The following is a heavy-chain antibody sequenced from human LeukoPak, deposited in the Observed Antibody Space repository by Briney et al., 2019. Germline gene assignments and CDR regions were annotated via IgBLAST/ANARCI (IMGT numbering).Heavy chain of an antibody. CDR2: IYYSGST. CDR3: ARGGIAAADPYYYYGMDV. CDR1: GGSISSYY. Sequence: SETLSLTCTVSGGSISSYYWSWIRQPPGKGLEWIGYIYYSGSTNYNPSLKSRVTISVDTSKNQFSLKLNSVTAADTAVYYCARGGIAAADPYYYYGMDVWGQGTTVTVSS. J-gene: IGHJ6*02. D-gene: IGHD6-13*01. V-gene: IGHV4-59*01.